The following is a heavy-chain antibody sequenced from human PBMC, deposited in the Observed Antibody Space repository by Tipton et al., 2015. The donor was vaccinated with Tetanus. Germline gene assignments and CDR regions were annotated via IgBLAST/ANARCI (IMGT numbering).Heavy chain of an antibody. J-gene: IGHJ3*02. V-gene: IGHV4-39*02. CDR1: GYPIRSSSYY. D-gene: IGHD3-10*01. Sequence: TLSLTCTVSGYPIRSSSYYWGWIRQPPGKEPEWIGSIYNSGSTFYNPSLKSRVTISVDTSKNQFSLKLSSVTAADTAVYYCAREAGYYGLNAFDIWGQGTMVTVSS. CDR2: IYNSGST. CDR3: AREAGYYGLNAFDI.